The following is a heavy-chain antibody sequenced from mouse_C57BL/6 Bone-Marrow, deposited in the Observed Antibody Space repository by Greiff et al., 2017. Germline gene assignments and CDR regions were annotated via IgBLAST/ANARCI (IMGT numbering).Heavy chain of an antibody. CDR2: IYPRSGNT. CDR1: GYTFTSYG. V-gene: IGHV1-81*01. J-gene: IGHJ3*01. D-gene: IGHD2-5*01. CDR3: ARDNYSNPFAY. Sequence: VKLMESGAELARPGASVKLSCKASGYTFTSYGISWVKQRTGQGLEWIGEIYPRSGNTYYNEKFKGKATLTADKSSSTAYMELRSLTSEDSAVYFCARDNYSNPFAYWGQGTLVTVSA.